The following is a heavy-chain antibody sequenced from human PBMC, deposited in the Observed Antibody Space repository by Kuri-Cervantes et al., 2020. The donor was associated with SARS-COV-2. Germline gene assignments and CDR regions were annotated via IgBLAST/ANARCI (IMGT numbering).Heavy chain of an antibody. J-gene: IGHJ4*02. CDR2: ITDDGGST. V-gene: IGHV3-23*01. Sequence: GESLKISCAAAGITFSSYAISLVRQALGKGLELVSAITDDGGSTYHADSVKGRFTISRDNSKTTLFLQMNSLRAEDTAVYHCVKGSPASRPYYFDSWGQGTLVTVSS. CDR3: VKGSPASRPYYFDS. CDR1: GITFSSYA. D-gene: IGHD6-6*01.